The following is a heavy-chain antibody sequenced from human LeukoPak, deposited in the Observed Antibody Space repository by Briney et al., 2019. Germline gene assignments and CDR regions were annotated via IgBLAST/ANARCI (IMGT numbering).Heavy chain of an antibody. CDR2: IYYSGST. Sequence: SETLSLTCTVSGGSISSYYWSWVRQPPGMGLEWIGYIYYSGSTNYNPSLKSRVTISVDTSKNQFSLKLSSVTAADTAVYYCARGGSAAGSLYYYYGMDVWGQGTTVTVSS. J-gene: IGHJ6*02. V-gene: IGHV4-59*01. D-gene: IGHD6-13*01. CDR1: GGSISSYY. CDR3: ARGGSAAGSLYYYYGMDV.